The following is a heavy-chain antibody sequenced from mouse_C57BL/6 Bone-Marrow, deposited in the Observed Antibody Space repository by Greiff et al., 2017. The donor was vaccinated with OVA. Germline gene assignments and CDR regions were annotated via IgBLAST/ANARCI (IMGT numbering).Heavy chain of an antibody. CDR3: AREGVYYGSSYDY. CDR2: ITYDGSN. CDR1: GYSITSGYY. D-gene: IGHD1-1*01. J-gene: IGHJ2*01. Sequence: EVQLQESGPGLVKPSQSLSLTCSVTGYSITSGYYWNWIRQFPGNKLEWMGYITYDGSNNYNPSLNNRMSITRDTSKNQFFLKLNSVTTEDTATYYCAREGVYYGSSYDYWGQGTTLTVSS. V-gene: IGHV3-6*01.